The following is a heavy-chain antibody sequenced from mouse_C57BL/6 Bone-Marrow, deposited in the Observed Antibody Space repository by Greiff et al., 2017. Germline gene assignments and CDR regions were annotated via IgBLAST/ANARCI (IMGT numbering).Heavy chain of an antibody. Sequence: QVQLKESGAELVRPGTSVKMSCKASGYTFTNYWIGWAKQRPGHGLEWIGDIYPGGGYTNYNEKFKGKATLTADKSSSTAYMQFSSLTSEDSAIYYCAREEGGRWAYWGQGTLVTVSA. V-gene: IGHV1-63*01. CDR2: IYPGGGYT. D-gene: IGHD3-3*01. CDR1: GYTFTNYW. J-gene: IGHJ3*01. CDR3: AREEGGRWAY.